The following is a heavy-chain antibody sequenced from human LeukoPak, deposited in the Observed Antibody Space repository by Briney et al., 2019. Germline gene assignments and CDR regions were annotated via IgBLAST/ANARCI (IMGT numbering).Heavy chain of an antibody. CDR2: IFSSGST. D-gene: IGHD3-10*01. CDR3: ARRSNSGYYFDS. J-gene: IGHJ4*02. V-gene: IGHV4-59*08. Sequence: KPGGSLRLSCAASGFTFSDYYMSWIRQAPGKGLEWIGYIFSSGSTNFNPSLKSRVTISVDTSKNQFSLKLSSVTAADTAVYYCARRSNSGYYFDSWGQGTLVTVSS. CDR1: GFTFSDYY.